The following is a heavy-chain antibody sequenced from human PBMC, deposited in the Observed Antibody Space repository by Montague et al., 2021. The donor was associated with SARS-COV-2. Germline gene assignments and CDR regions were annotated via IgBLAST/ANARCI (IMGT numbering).Heavy chain of an antibody. CDR2: ISSSSSSYI. CDR3: ARDITMVRGVIYFDY. Sequence: SLRLSCPASGFTFSSYSMNWVRQAPGKGLEWVSSISSSSSSYIYYADSVKGRFTTSRDNAKNSLYLQMNSLRAEDTAVYYCARDITMVRGVIYFDYWGQGTLVTVSS. J-gene: IGHJ4*02. D-gene: IGHD3-10*01. CDR1: GFTFSSYS. V-gene: IGHV3-21*01.